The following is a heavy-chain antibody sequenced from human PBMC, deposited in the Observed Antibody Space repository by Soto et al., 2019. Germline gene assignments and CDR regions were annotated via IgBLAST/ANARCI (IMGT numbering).Heavy chain of an antibody. CDR2: FSGSGGST. CDR1: GFTFSSYA. D-gene: IGHD6-19*01. J-gene: IGHJ5*02. V-gene: IGHV3-23*01. CDR3: AKDPSRIGVAGTHNWFDP. Sequence: EVQLLESGGGLVQPGGSLRLSCAASGFTFSSYAMSWVRQAPGKGLEWVSAFSGSGGSTYYADSVKGRFTISRDNSKNTLYLQMNSLRAEDTAVYYCAKDPSRIGVAGTHNWFDPWGQGTLVTVSS.